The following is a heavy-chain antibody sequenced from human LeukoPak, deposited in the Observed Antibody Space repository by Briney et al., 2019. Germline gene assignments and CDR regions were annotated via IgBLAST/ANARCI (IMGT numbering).Heavy chain of an antibody. CDR2: INPNSGGT. J-gene: IGHJ4*02. CDR1: GYTFTGYY. V-gene: IGHV1-2*02. D-gene: IGHD3-22*01. CDR3: ARYYDSSGYYYAPEYYFDY. Sequence: ASVKVSCKASGYTFTGYYMHWVRQAPGQGLEWMGWINPNSGGTNYAQKLQGRVTMTTDTSTSTAYMELRSLRSDDTAVYYCARYYDSSGYYYAPEYYFDYWGQGTLVTVSS.